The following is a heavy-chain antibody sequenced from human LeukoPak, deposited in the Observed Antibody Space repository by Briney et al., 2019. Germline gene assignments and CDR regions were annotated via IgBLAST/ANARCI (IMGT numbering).Heavy chain of an antibody. D-gene: IGHD3-22*01. CDR1: GFTFSNFW. J-gene: IGHJ4*02. CDR3: ASEDNTGSSAY. CDR2: IKQDGSEK. Sequence: GGALRLSCAASGFTFSNFWMSGVRQAPGKGGEWVANIKQDGSEKYYVDSVKGRFTISRDNAKNSLYLQMSSLRGDDTALYYCASEDNTGSSAYWGQGTLVTVSS. V-gene: IGHV3-7*01.